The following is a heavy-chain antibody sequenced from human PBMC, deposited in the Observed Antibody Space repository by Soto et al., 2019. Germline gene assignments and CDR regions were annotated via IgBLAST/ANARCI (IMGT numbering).Heavy chain of an antibody. CDR3: AKNICSGSTTYDY. Sequence: EVQLLESGGGLVQPGGSLRLSCTASGFTFGSHAMSWVRQAPGRGLEWVSAISSRAGRTFYEDSVKGRFTVAGDNSKNSVYLQMNSLKAEDTALYYCAKNICSGSTTYDYWGQGTLVTVSS. D-gene: IGHD4-17*01. J-gene: IGHJ4*02. CDR2: ISSRAGRT. CDR1: GFTFGSHA. V-gene: IGHV3-23*01.